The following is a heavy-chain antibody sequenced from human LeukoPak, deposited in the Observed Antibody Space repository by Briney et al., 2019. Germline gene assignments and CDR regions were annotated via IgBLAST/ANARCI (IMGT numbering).Heavy chain of an antibody. Sequence: GSLRLSCAASGFTFSSYGMHWVRQAPGKGLQWIGSIYYSGSTYYNPSLKSRVTISVDTSKNQFSLKLSSVTAADTAVYYCARDRGVAYCSGGNCLTPPYDYWGQGTLVTVSS. CDR1: GFTFSSYG. D-gene: IGHD2-15*01. CDR2: IYYSGST. CDR3: ARDRGVAYCSGGNCLTPPYDY. J-gene: IGHJ4*02. V-gene: IGHV4-38-2*02.